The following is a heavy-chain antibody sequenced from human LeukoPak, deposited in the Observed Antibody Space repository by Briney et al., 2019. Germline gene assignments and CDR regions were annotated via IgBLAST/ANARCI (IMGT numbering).Heavy chain of an antibody. Sequence: GGSLRLSCAASGFTFSSSAMSWVRLAPGKGLEWVSGISGSDGSTYYADSVKGRFTISRDNSKNTLFLQMNSLRAEDTALYYCAREGSSSCFDYWGQGTLVTVSS. D-gene: IGHD6-13*01. CDR1: GFTFSSSA. V-gene: IGHV3-23*01. CDR2: ISGSDGST. J-gene: IGHJ4*02. CDR3: AREGSSSCFDY.